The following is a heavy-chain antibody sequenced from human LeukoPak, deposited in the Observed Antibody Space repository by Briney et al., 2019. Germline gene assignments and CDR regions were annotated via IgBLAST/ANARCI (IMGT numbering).Heavy chain of an antibody. CDR2: ISYDGSNK. J-gene: IGHJ4*02. V-gene: IGHV3-30*04. Sequence: GGSLRLSCAASGFTFSSYAMHWVRQAPGKGLEWVAVISYDGSNKYYADSVKGRFTISRDNSKNTLYLQMNSLRAEDTAVYYCAKGDDYGDYWGQGSLVTVSS. CDR1: GFTFSSYA. CDR3: AKGDDYGDY.